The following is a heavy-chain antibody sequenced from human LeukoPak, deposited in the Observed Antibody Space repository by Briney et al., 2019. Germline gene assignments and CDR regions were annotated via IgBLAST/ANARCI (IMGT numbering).Heavy chain of an antibody. Sequence: GGSLRLSCAASGFTFSSYGMHWVRQAPGKGLDWVAVISNDGSKKYYADSVKGRFTISRDNSKSTLSLQVSSLRTEDTAVYYCAKDRYSYAFEYSDSWGQGTLVTVSS. J-gene: IGHJ4*02. V-gene: IGHV3-30*18. CDR1: GFTFSSYG. CDR3: AKDRYSYAFEYSDS. D-gene: IGHD5-18*01. CDR2: ISNDGSKK.